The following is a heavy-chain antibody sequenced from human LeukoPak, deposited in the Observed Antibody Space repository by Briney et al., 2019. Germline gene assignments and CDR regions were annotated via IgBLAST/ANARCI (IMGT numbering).Heavy chain of an antibody. CDR3: ARGSRYYYDSSGYGFDYYYYYGMDV. J-gene: IGHJ6*02. CDR1: GGSFSGYY. Sequence: PSEILSLTCAVYGGSFSGYYWSWIRQPPGKGLEWIGEINHSGSTNYNPSLKSRVTISVDTSKNQFSLKLSSVTAADTAVYYCARGSRYYYDSSGYGFDYYYYYGMDVWGQGTTVTVSS. D-gene: IGHD3-22*01. V-gene: IGHV4-34*01. CDR2: INHSGST.